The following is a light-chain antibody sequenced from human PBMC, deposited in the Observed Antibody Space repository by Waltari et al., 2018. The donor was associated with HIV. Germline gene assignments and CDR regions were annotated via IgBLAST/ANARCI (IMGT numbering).Light chain of an antibody. V-gene: IGKV3D-15*01. J-gene: IGKJ5*01. CDR2: GAS. Sequence: EIVMLQSPATLSVSPGERATLSCRASQSVSSKLAWYQQKPGQAPRLLIYGASTRSTGIPGRFSGSESGTEFILTISSLQSEDCAVYYCQQYYKWPRTFGQGTRLEIK. CDR3: QQYYKWPRT. CDR1: QSVSSK.